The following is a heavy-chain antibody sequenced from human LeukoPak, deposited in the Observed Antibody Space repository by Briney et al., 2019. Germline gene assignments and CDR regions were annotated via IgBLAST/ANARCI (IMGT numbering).Heavy chain of an antibody. CDR3: AKGIGGGYSSGSAFDY. V-gene: IGHV3-23*01. CDR2: ISASGGST. CDR1: GFTFSSYA. D-gene: IGHD6-19*01. J-gene: IGHJ4*01. Sequence: GGSLRLSCAAPGFTFSSYALNWVRQAPGMGLEWVSSISASGGSTYYADSVKGRFTISRDTSKNTLYLQMNSVRLEDTAVYYCAKGIGGGYSSGSAFDYWGHGTPVTVSS.